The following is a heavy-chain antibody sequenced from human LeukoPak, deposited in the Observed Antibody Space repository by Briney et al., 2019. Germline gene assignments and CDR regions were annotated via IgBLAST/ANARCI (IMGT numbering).Heavy chain of an antibody. V-gene: IGHV4-31*11. CDR1: GGSFSGYY. J-gene: IGHJ5*02. CDR2: IHYTGST. D-gene: IGHD2-21*02. Sequence: SETLSLTCAVYGGSFSGYYWSWIRQHPGKGLEWIGYIHYTGSTYYNASLKSRVTISVDTSKNQFSLKLSSVTAADTAVYYCARTYMTSARFDPWGQGTLVTVSS. CDR3: ARTYMTSARFDP.